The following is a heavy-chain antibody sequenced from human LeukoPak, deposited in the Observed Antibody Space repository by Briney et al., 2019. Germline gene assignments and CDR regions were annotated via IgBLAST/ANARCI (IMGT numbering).Heavy chain of an antibody. CDR2: IYYSGST. CDR3: ARGHFSYDYVWGSYRREGNFDY. Sequence: SETLSLTCTVSGGSISSYYWSWIRQPPGKGLEWIGYIYYSGSTNYKPSLKSRVTISVDTSKNQFSLRLRSVTAADTAVYYCARGHFSYDYVWGSYRREGNFDYWGQGTLVTVSS. J-gene: IGHJ4*02. D-gene: IGHD3-16*02. V-gene: IGHV4-59*01. CDR1: GGSISSYY.